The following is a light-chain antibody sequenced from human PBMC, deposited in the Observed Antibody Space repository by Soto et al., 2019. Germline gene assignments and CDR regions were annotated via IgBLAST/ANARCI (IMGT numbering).Light chain of an antibody. CDR1: SSDVGSYNL. V-gene: IGLV2-23*01. J-gene: IGLJ1*01. CDR3: CSYAGSSIRYV. Sequence: QSVLTQPASVSGSPGQSITISCTGTSSDVGSYNLVSWYQQHPGKAPKLMIYEGSKRPSGVSNRFSGSKSGNTASLTISGLQAEDEADYYCCSYAGSSIRYVFGTGTKVTAL. CDR2: EGS.